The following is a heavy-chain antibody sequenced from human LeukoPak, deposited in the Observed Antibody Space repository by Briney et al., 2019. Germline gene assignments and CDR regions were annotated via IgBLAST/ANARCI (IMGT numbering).Heavy chain of an antibody. CDR2: ISTSGSTT. CDR3: ARDGSGRGYSSSQQITAIDY. CDR1: GFTFSDHY. V-gene: IGHV3-11*04. Sequence: GGSLRLSCAASGFTFSDHYMSWIRQAPGKGLEWVSYISTSGSTTSYADSVKGRFTISRDNAKNSLYLQMDSLRGEDTAVYYCARDGSGRGYSSSQQITAIDYWGLGTLVTVSS. J-gene: IGHJ4*02. D-gene: IGHD6-19*01.